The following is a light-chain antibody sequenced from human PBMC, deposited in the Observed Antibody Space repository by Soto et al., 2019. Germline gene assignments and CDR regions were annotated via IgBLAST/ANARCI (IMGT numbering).Light chain of an antibody. CDR2: EVN. J-gene: IGLJ2*01. CDR3: SSYAGSNLVI. Sequence: QSVLTQPPSASGSRGQSVTISCTATSRDVGLYRYVSWYQHHPGKAPKLILYEVNNRPSGVPDRFSGSKSGSTASLTVSGLQAEDEATYYCSSYAGSNLVIFGGGTQLTVL. V-gene: IGLV2-8*01. CDR1: SRDVGLYRY.